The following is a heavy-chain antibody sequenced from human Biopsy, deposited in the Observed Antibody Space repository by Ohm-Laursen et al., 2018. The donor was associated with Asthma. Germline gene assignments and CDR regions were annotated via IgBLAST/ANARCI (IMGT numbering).Heavy chain of an antibody. D-gene: IGHD2-2*01. Sequence: AVKVSCKSLGGTFNTYVIGWGRQAPGPGLEWMGGINSVFGTTTYPQKFQDRVTITADDSTSTVYMELSSLRSEDTAVYYCARKAGSCISRTCYSLDFWGQGTLVTVSS. CDR2: INSVFGTT. CDR3: ARKAGSCISRTCYSLDF. V-gene: IGHV1-69*13. CDR1: GGTFNTYV. J-gene: IGHJ4*02.